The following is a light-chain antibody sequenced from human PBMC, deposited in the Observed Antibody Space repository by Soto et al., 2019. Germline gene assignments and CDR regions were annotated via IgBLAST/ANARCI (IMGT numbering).Light chain of an antibody. Sequence: QSALTQPASVSGSPGQSITISCTGTSSDVGSYNLVSWYQQHPGKAPKVMIFEGSKRPSGVSNRFSGSKSGYTASLTISGLQADDEADYYCCSYAGSSTYVFGTGTKLTVL. CDR2: EGS. CDR1: SSDVGSYNL. V-gene: IGLV2-23*01. J-gene: IGLJ1*01. CDR3: CSYAGSSTYV.